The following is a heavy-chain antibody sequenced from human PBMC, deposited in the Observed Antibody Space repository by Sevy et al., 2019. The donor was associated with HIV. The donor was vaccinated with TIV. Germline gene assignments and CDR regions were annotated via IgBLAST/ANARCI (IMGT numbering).Heavy chain of an antibody. J-gene: IGHJ3*02. V-gene: IGHV4-59*01. D-gene: IGHD3-10*01. CDR3: ARVKGYGEGAFDI. CDR2: IYYSGST. CDR1: GGSISSYY. Sequence: SETLSLTCTVSGGSISSYYWSWIRQPPGKGLEWIGYIYYSGSTNYNPSLKSRVTISVDTSKNQFSLKLSSVTTADTAVYYCARVKGYGEGAFDIWGQGTMVTVSS.